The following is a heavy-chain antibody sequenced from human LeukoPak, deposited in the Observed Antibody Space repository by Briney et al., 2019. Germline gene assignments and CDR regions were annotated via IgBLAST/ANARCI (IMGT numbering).Heavy chain of an antibody. CDR3: ARGTYCSGGSCYSGWFDP. Sequence: ASVKVSCKASGYTFTGDYMHWVRQAPGQGLEWMGRINPNSGGTNYAQKFQGRVTMTRDTSISTAYMELSRLRSDDTAVYYCARGTYCSGGSCYSGWFDPWGQGTLVIVSS. CDR2: INPNSGGT. V-gene: IGHV1-2*06. CDR1: GYTFTGDY. J-gene: IGHJ5*02. D-gene: IGHD2-15*01.